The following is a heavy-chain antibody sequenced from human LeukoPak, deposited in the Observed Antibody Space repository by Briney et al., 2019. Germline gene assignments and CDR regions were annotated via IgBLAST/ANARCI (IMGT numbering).Heavy chain of an antibody. D-gene: IGHD5-24*01. CDR2: IYHSGST. CDR3: ARDGGDGYNYNY. Sequence: SETLSLTCTVSGGSISSGGYYWSWIRQPPGKGLEWIGYIYHSGSTYYNPSLKSRVTISVDRSKNQFSLKLSSVTAADTAVYYCARDGGDGYNYNYWGQGTLVTVSS. CDR1: GGSISSGGYY. V-gene: IGHV4-30-2*01. J-gene: IGHJ4*02.